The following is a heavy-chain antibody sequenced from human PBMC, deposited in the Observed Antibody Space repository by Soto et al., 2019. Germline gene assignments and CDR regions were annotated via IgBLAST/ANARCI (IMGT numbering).Heavy chain of an antibody. J-gene: IGHJ4*02. CDR1: GFTFTNYG. CDR2: ISAYKGNT. V-gene: IGHV1-18*03. CDR3: ASRSGQLPYYFDY. D-gene: IGHD6-6*01. Sequence: ASVKVSCKASGFTFTNYGVSWVRQAPGQGLEWMGWISAYKGNTNYAQKFQGRVTMTTDTSTSTAYLELRSLRSDDMAVYFCASRSGQLPYYFDYWGQGTQVTVSS.